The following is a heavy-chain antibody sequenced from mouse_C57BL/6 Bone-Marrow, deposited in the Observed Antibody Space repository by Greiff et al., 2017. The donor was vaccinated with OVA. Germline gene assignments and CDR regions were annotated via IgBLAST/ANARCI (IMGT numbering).Heavy chain of an antibody. CDR2: IDPSDSYT. CDR1: GYTFTSYW. J-gene: IGHJ3*01. V-gene: IGHV1-50*01. Sequence: QVQLQQPGAELVKPGASVKLSCKASGYTFTSYWMQWVKQRPGQGLEWIGEIDPSDSYTNYNQKFKGEATLTVDTSSSTAYMQLSSLTSEDSAVYYCARRSWFAYWGQGTLVTVSA. CDR3: ARRSWFAY.